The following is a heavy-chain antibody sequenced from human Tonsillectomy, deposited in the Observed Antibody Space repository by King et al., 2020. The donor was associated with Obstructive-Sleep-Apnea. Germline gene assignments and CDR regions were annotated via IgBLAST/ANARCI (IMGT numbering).Heavy chain of an antibody. V-gene: IGHV3-30*04. J-gene: IGHJ6*02. CDR3: ARDFYDAPSYYYYGVDV. Sequence: VQLVESGGGVVQPGRSLRLSCAASGFTFNTYAMHWVRQAPGKGLEWVAVISYDGNNQYFADSVRGRFTISRDNSRNTLYLEMNSLRAEETAVYYCARDFYDAPSYYYYGVDVWGQGTTVTVSS. D-gene: IGHD2/OR15-2a*01. CDR2: ISYDGNNQ. CDR1: GFTFNTYA.